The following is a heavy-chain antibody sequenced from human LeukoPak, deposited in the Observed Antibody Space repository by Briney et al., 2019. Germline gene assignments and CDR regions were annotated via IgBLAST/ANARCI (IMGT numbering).Heavy chain of an antibody. J-gene: IGHJ4*02. V-gene: IGHV3-23*01. CDR3: ARRGGRNGWGDFDY. CDR1: GFSFNNHA. CDR2: ISVSGDST. D-gene: IGHD3-10*01. Sequence: PGGSMRLSCVVSGFSFNNHAMNWVRQAPGKGLEWVATISVSGDSTFYADSVQGRFTISRDTSRNSLSLHMNSLRAEDTAVYFCARRGGRNGWGDFDYWGQGTLVTVSS.